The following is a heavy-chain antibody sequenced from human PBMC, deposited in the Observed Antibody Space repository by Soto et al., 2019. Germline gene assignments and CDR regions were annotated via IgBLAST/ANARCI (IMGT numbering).Heavy chain of an antibody. Sequence: EVQLVESGGGLVQPGGSLRLSCVGSGFTLSSYWMSWARQAPGEGLEWLANIKQDGSEQHYVDSVKGRFSISRDNAQNSLFLHMSSLRDEDTAVYYCARGSSLNYWGQGTLVTVSS. CDR2: IKQDGSEQ. D-gene: IGHD6-13*01. CDR3: ARGSSLNY. CDR1: GFTLSSYW. V-gene: IGHV3-7*01. J-gene: IGHJ4*02.